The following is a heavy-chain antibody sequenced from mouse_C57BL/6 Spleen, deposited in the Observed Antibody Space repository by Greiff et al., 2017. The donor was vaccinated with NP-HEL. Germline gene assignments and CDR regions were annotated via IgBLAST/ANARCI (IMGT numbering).Heavy chain of an antibody. CDR1: GFPFSDYG. Sequence: EVNVVESGGGLVKPGGSLKLSCAASGFPFSDYGIHWVRQAPEKGLEWVAYISSGSSTIYYADTVKGRFPISRDNAKNTLFLQMTSLRSEDTAMYYCARGGSYYFDYWGQGTTLTVSS. CDR3: ARGGSYYFDY. V-gene: IGHV5-17*01. J-gene: IGHJ2*01. CDR2: ISSGSSTI.